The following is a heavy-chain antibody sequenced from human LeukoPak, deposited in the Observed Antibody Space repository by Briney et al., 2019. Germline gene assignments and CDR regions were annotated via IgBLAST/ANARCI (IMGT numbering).Heavy chain of an antibody. Sequence: PSETLSLTCTVSGGSISSSSYYWGWIRQPPGKGLEWIGSIYYSGSTYYNPSLKSRVTISVDTSKNQFSLKLSSVTAADTAGYYCARDSIYLEMATRGFDYWGQGTLVTVSS. J-gene: IGHJ4*02. CDR1: GGSISSSSYY. CDR3: ARDSIYLEMATRGFDY. CDR2: IYYSGST. D-gene: IGHD5-24*01. V-gene: IGHV4-39*07.